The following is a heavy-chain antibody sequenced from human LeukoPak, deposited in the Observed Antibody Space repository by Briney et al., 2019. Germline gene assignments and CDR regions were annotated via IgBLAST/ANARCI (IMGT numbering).Heavy chain of an antibody. CDR2: IYTSGST. J-gene: IGHJ4*02. CDR1: GGSISSYY. V-gene: IGHV4-4*07. CDR3: ARDPLPSGDYGINY. Sequence: SETLSLTCTVSGGSISSYYWSWIRQPAGKGLEWIGRIYTSGSTNYNPSLKSRVTMSVDTSKNQFSLKLSSVTAADTAVYYCARDPLPSGDYGINYWGPGTLVTVSS. D-gene: IGHD3-16*01.